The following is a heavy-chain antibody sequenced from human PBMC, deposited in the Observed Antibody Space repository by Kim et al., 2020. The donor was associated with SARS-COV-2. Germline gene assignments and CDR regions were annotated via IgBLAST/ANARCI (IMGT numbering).Heavy chain of an antibody. J-gene: IGHJ4*02. V-gene: IGHV4-34*01. CDR3: ARGRGIIAAAHFDY. Sequence: SETLSLTCAVYGGSFSGYYWSWIRQPPGKGLEWIGEINHSGSTNYNPSLKSRVTISVDTSKNQFSLKLSSVTAADTAVYYCARGRGIIAAAHFDYWGQGTLVTVSS. D-gene: IGHD6-13*01. CDR1: GGSFSGYY. CDR2: INHSGST.